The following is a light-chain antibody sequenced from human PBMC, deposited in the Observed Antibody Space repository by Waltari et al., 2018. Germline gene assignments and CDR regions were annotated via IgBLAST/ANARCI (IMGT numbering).Light chain of an antibody. CDR2: VNSDGSH. CDR3: QTGGHGTWV. Sequence: QLVVTQSPSASASLGASVKLTCTLSSGHSSNVIAWLQQQPEKGPRYLMKVNSDGSHSRGDEIPDRFSGSSSGAERYLTISSLQAEDEADCYCQTGGHGTWVFGGGTKLTVL. J-gene: IGLJ3*02. CDR1: SGHSSNV. V-gene: IGLV4-69*01.